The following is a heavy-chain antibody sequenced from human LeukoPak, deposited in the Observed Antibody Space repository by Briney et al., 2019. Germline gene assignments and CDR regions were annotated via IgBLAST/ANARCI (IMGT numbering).Heavy chain of an antibody. CDR1: GFTFSSYT. D-gene: IGHD2-2*01. CDR2: ISSSSSYI. J-gene: IGHJ4*02. V-gene: IGHV3-21*01. CDR3: ASAWGGYCSSTSCYPFDY. Sequence: GGSLRLSCAASGFTFSSYTMNWVRQAPGKGLEWVSSISSSSSYIYYADSVKGRFTISRDNAKNSLYLQMNSLSAEDTAVYYCASAWGGYCSSTSCYPFDYWGQGNLVTVSS.